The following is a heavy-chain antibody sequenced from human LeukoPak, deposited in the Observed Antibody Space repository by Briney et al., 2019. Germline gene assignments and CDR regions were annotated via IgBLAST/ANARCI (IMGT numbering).Heavy chain of an antibody. CDR1: GGSFSGYY. CDR2: INHSGST. CDR3: ARGRYSSSWFPFDY. Sequence: SETLSLTCAVYGGSFSGYYWSWIRQPPGKGLEWIGEINHSGSTNYNPSLKSRVTISVDTSKNQFSLKLSSVTAADTAVYYCARGRYSSSWFPFDYWGQGTLVAVSS. D-gene: IGHD6-13*01. V-gene: IGHV4-34*01. J-gene: IGHJ4*02.